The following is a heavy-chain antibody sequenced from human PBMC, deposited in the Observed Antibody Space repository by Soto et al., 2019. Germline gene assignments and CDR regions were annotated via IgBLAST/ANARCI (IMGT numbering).Heavy chain of an antibody. V-gene: IGHV3-23*01. CDR3: VKDISGAYSGANYEA. D-gene: IGHD1-26*01. CDR1: GFTFRNYA. Sequence: GGSLRLSCAASGFTFRNYAMNWVRQAPGKGLEWVSAISNSFSDGNTHYADSVKGRFSISRDNDKYALYLQMTSLRPEDTALYYCVKDISGAYSGANYEAWGQGTLVTVSS. J-gene: IGHJ4*02. CDR2: ISNSFSDGNT.